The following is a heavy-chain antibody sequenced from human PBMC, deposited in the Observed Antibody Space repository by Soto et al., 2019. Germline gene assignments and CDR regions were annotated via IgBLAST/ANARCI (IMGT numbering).Heavy chain of an antibody. J-gene: IGHJ4*02. Sequence: GGSLRLSCAASGFTFSSYWMSWVRQAPGKGLEWVANIKGGGSDTYYVDSVKGRFTISRDNAKNTLYLQMNSLRAEDTAVYYCAKDLAPVQLGRFFDYWGQGTLVTVSS. CDR2: IKGGGSDT. CDR1: GFTFSSYW. CDR3: AKDLAPVQLGRFFDY. V-gene: IGHV3-7*03. D-gene: IGHD1-1*01.